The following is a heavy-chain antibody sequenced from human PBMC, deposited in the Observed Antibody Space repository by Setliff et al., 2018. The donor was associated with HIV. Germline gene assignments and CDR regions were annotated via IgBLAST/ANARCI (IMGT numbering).Heavy chain of an antibody. CDR3: ARSDSGYRSSWAPFDI. CDR2: IYHSGST. D-gene: IGHD6-13*01. V-gene: IGHV4-38-2*01. CDR1: GYSIRSGYY. J-gene: IGHJ3*02. Sequence: SETLSLTCAVSGYSIRSGYYWGWIRQPPGKGLEWIGSIYHSGSTYYNPSLKSRVTISVDTSKNQFSLKLSSVTAADTAVCYCARSDSGYRSSWAPFDIWGQGTMVTVSS.